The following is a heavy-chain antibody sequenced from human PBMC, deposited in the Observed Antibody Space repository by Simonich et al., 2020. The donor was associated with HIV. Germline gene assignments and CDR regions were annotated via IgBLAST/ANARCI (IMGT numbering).Heavy chain of an antibody. D-gene: IGHD4-17*01. Sequence: QVQLQQWGAGLLKPSETLSLTCDVYGGSFSGYYWSWISQPPGKGLKWSGEINHSRSTNYNPSLKSRVTISVDTSKNQFTLKLSSVTAADTAVYYCARRHPTTVTTPYFDYWGQGTLVTVTS. CDR3: ARRHPTTVTTPYFDY. V-gene: IGHV4-34*01. CDR2: INHSRST. CDR1: GGSFSGYY. J-gene: IGHJ4*02.